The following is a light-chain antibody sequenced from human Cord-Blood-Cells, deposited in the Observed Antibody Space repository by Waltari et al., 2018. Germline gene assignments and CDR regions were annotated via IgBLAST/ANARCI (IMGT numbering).Light chain of an antibody. CDR1: SSDVGGYTY. Sequence: QSALTQPPSASGSPGQSVTISCTGTSSDVGGYTYVSWYQQHPGKAPKLMIDEVSRRPSGVPARVSGSKSGNQASLTVSGLQAEDEADYYCSSYAGRNNFVVFGGGTKLTVL. CDR3: SSYAGRNNFVV. J-gene: IGLJ2*01. V-gene: IGLV2-8*01. CDR2: EVS.